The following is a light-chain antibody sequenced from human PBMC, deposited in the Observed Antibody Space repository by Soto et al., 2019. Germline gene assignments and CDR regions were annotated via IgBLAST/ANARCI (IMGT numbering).Light chain of an antibody. J-gene: IGLJ2*01. CDR3: QTWGSGIVV. V-gene: IGLV4-69*01. Sequence: QSVLTQSPSASASLGASGKLTCTLSSGHSNYAIAWHQQQSEKGRRYLMKLNSDGSHSKGDGIPDRFSGSSSGAERYLTISSLQSEDEADYYCQTWGSGIVVFGGGTKRTVL. CDR2: LNSDGSH. CDR1: SGHSNYA.